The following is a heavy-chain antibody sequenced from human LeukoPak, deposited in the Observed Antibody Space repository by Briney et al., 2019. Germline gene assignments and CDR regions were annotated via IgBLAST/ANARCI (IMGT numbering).Heavy chain of an antibody. CDR1: SGSITSYY. CDR3: ASDLSGGMGDY. Sequence: KPSETLSLTCTVSSGSITSYYWSWIRQPPGKGLEWIGYIYYSGSTNYNPSLKSRVTISVDTSKNQFSLKLSSVTAADTAVYYCASDLSGGMGDYWGQGTLVTVSS. D-gene: IGHD3-10*01. V-gene: IGHV4-59*01. CDR2: IYYSGST. J-gene: IGHJ4*02.